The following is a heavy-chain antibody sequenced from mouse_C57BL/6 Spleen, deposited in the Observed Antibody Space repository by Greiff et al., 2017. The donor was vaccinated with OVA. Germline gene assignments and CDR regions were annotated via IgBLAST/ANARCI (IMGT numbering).Heavy chain of an antibody. CDR3: ARYGYDEGYYFDY. V-gene: IGHV1-55*01. CDR1: GYTFTSYW. D-gene: IGHD2-2*01. J-gene: IGHJ2*01. Sequence: QVQLKQPGAELVKPGASVKMSCKASGYTFTSYWITWVKQRPGQGLEWIGDIYPGSGSTNYNEKFKSKATLTVDTSSSTSYMQLSSLTSEDSAVYYCARYGYDEGYYFDYWGQGTTLTVSS. CDR2: IYPGSGST.